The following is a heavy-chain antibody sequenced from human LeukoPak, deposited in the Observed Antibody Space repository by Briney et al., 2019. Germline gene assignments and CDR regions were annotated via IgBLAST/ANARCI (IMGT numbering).Heavy chain of an antibody. CDR2: MNPNSGNT. J-gene: IGHJ4*02. D-gene: IGHD1-1*01. V-gene: IGHV1-8*01. Sequence: ASVKVSCKASGYTFTSYDINWVRQATGQGLEWMGWMNPNSGNTGYAQKFQGRVTMTRNTSISTAYMELSSLRSEDTAVYYCARGTGTTYDFDYWGQGTLVTVSS. CDR3: ARGTGTTYDFDY. CDR1: GYTFTSYD.